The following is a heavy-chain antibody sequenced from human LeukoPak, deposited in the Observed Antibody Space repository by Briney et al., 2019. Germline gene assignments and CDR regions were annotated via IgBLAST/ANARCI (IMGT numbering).Heavy chain of an antibody. CDR2: ISYDGSNK. Sequence: PGGSLRLSCAASGFTFSSYAMHWVRQAPGKGLEWVAIISYDGSNKYYADSVKGRFTISRDNSKNTLYLQMNSLRAEDTAVYYCAKDLYYYGSGESSPDYWGQGTLVTVSS. CDR3: AKDLYYYGSGESSPDY. V-gene: IGHV3-30-3*01. J-gene: IGHJ4*02. CDR1: GFTFSSYA. D-gene: IGHD3-10*01.